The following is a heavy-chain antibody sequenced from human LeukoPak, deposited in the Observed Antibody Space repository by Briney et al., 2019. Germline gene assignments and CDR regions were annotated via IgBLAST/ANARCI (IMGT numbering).Heavy chain of an antibody. Sequence: ASVKVSCKASGYTFTGYYMHWVRQAPGQGLQWMGWINPNSGGTNYAQKFQGRVTMTRDTSISTAYMELSRLRSDDTAVYYCARVGEYIAVAGTGDWFDPWGQGTLVTVSS. CDR3: ARVGEYIAVAGTGDWFDP. CDR1: GYTFTGYY. CDR2: INPNSGGT. V-gene: IGHV1-2*02. J-gene: IGHJ5*02. D-gene: IGHD6-19*01.